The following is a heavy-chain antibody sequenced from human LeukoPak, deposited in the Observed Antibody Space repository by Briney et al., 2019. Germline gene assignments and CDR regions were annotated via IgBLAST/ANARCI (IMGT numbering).Heavy chain of an antibody. CDR3: ARNVLRYFDWLSYFDY. CDR2: IYYSGST. V-gene: IGHV4-34*01. CDR1: GGSFSGYY. Sequence: SETLSLTCAVYGGSFSGYYWSWIRQPPGKGLEWIGSIYYSGSTYYNPSLKSRVTISVDTSKNQFSLKLSSVTAADTAVYYCARNVLRYFDWLSYFDYWGQGTLVTVSS. D-gene: IGHD3-9*01. J-gene: IGHJ4*02.